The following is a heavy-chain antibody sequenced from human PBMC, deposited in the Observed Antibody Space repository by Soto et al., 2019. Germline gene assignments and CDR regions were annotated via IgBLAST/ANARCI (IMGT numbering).Heavy chain of an antibody. D-gene: IGHD3-22*01. V-gene: IGHV3-23*01. Sequence: GGSLRLSCAASGFTFSSYAMSWVRQAPGKGLEWVSAISGSGGSTYYADSVKGRFTISRDNSKNTLYLQMNSLRAEDTAVYYCAKGLVSSGYYQEFDYWGQGTLVTVSS. CDR2: ISGSGGST. CDR3: AKGLVSSGYYQEFDY. CDR1: GFTFSSYA. J-gene: IGHJ4*02.